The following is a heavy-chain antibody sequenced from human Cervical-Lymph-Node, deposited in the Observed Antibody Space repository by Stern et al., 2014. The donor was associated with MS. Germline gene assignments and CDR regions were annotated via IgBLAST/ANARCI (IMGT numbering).Heavy chain of an antibody. V-gene: IGHV1-18*01. J-gene: IGHJ4*02. CDR2: ISVYNDDT. Sequence: QVQLVQSGVEVKKPGASVKVACKASGYTFITHGMSWVRQAPGQGLEWMGWISVYNDDTKYAQKFQDRVTMTKDTSTSTAYMELRSLRSEDTAVYYCARDRRLNYDWLSVPRLDHWGQGTLVTVSS. CDR1: GYTFITHG. D-gene: IGHD3-9*01. CDR3: ARDRRLNYDWLSVPRLDH.